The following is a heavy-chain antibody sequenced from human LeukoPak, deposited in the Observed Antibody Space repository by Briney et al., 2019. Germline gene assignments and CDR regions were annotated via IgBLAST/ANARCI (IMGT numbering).Heavy chain of an antibody. V-gene: IGHV3-23*01. CDR3: ASLLRSQNY. CDR1: GFTFNNAW. J-gene: IGHJ4*02. CDR2: ISGSGGST. D-gene: IGHD2-15*01. Sequence: GGSLSLSCAASGFTFNNAWMSWVRQAPGKGLEWVSAISGSGGSTYYADSVKGRFTISRDNSKNTLYLQMNSLRAEDTAVYYCASLLRSQNYWGQGTLVTDSS.